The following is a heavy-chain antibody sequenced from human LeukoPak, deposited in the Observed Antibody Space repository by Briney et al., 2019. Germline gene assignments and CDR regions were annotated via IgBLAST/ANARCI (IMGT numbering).Heavy chain of an antibody. V-gene: IGHV4-39*07. CDR1: GGSISSSSYY. Sequence: PSETLSLTCTVSGGSISSSSYYWGWIRQPPGKGLEWIGSIYYSGSTYYNPSLKSRVTISVDTSKNQFSLKLSSVTAADTAVYYCARGPRGDSYGHTGGFDIWGQGTMVTVSS. CDR3: ARGPRGDSYGHTGGFDI. CDR2: IYYSGST. D-gene: IGHD5-18*01. J-gene: IGHJ3*02.